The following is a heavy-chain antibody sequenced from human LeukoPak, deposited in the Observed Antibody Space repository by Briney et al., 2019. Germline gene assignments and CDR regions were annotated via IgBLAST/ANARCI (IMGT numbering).Heavy chain of an antibody. CDR2: INPNTGDT. Sequence: ASVKVSCKASGYSFIDYYMHWVRQAPGQGLEWMGWINPNTGDTQFAEKFQGRVTATRDTSISTAYMELSRLISDDTAIYYCARGSSSPGPILAFDPWGQGTLVTVSS. D-gene: IGHD6-13*01. CDR1: GYSFIDYY. CDR3: ARGSSSPGPILAFDP. J-gene: IGHJ5*02. V-gene: IGHV1-2*02.